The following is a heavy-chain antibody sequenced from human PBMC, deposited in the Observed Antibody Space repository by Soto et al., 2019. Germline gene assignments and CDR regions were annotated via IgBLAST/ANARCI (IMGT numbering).Heavy chain of an antibody. CDR3: ARDRGTQRWLQFSGVFDF. Sequence: QVQLVESGGGVVQPGRSLRLSCAASGFTFSSYGMHRVRQAPGKGLEWVAVIWYDGSNKYYADSVKGRFTISRDNSKNPLYLQMHSVRAEDTAVYYCARDRGTQRWLQFSGVFDFWGQGTIVTVSS. J-gene: IGHJ3*01. CDR1: GFTFSSYG. CDR2: IWYDGSNK. V-gene: IGHV3-33*01. D-gene: IGHD5-12*01.